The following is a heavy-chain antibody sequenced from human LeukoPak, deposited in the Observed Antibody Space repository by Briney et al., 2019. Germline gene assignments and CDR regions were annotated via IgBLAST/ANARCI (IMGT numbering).Heavy chain of an antibody. D-gene: IGHD5-18*01. CDR3: AKDGGGYSYGLNWFDP. Sequence: GGSLRLSCAASGFTFSSYAMSWVRQPRGKGLNGVSAISGSGGSTYYADSVKGRFTISRDNSKNTLYLQMNSLRAEDTAVYYCAKDGGGYSYGLNWFDPWGQGTLVTVSS. CDR2: ISGSGGST. J-gene: IGHJ5*02. V-gene: IGHV3-23*01. CDR1: GFTFSSYA.